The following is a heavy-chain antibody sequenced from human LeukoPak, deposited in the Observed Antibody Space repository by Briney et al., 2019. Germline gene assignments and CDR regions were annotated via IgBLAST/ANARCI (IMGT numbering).Heavy chain of an antibody. Sequence: GGSLRLSCAASGFTFSSYSMNWVRQAPGKGLEWVSSIRSSSSYIYYADSVKGRFTISRDNAKNSLYLQMNSLRAEDTAVYYCARVSYDILTGYSYIDYWGQGTLVTVSS. D-gene: IGHD3-9*01. CDR2: IRSSSSYI. V-gene: IGHV3-21*01. CDR1: GFTFSSYS. J-gene: IGHJ4*02. CDR3: ARVSYDILTGYSYIDY.